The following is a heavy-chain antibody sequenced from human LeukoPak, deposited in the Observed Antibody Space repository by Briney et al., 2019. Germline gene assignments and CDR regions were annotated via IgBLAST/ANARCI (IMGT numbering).Heavy chain of an antibody. Sequence: GGSLRLSCAASGFTVSSNLMTWVRQSPGRGLEWLSSSYSAGATYYPDSVKGRFTISRDHSNNSVSLQMTNLRVEDTAIYYCARGASRISWPGIDYWGQGTLVTVSS. CDR1: GFTVSSNL. D-gene: IGHD3-3*02. J-gene: IGHJ4*02. CDR2: SYSAGAT. CDR3: ARGASRISWPGIDY. V-gene: IGHV3-53*01.